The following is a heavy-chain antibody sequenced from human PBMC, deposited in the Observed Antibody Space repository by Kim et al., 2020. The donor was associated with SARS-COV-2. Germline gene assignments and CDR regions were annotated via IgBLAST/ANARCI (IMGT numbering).Heavy chain of an antibody. CDR3: AREAKLRFLEWLSRGAFDI. D-gene: IGHD3-3*01. Sequence: ASVKVSCKASGYTFTSYGISWVRQAPGQGLEWMGWISAYNGNTNYAQKLQGRVTMTTDTSTSTAYMELRSLRSDDTAVYYCAREAKLRFLEWLSRGAFDIWGQGTMVTVSS. CDR1: GYTFTSYG. V-gene: IGHV1-18*01. CDR2: ISAYNGNT. J-gene: IGHJ3*02.